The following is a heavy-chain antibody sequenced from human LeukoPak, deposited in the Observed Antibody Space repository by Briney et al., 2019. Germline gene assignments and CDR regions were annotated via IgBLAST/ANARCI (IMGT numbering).Heavy chain of an antibody. CDR1: GFTFDDYA. CDR2: ISWNSGSI. V-gene: IGHV3-9*01. CDR3: AKDANYDSSGYSDY. Sequence: GGSLRLSCAASGFTFDDYAMHWVRQAPGKGLEWVSGISWNSGSIGYADSVKGRFTISRDNAKNSLYLQMNSLRAEDTALYYCAKDANYDSSGYSDYWGQGTLVTVSS. D-gene: IGHD3-22*01. J-gene: IGHJ4*02.